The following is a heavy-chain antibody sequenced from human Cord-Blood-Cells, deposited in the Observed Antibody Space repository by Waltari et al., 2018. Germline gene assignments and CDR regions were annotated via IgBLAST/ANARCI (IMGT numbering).Heavy chain of an antibody. CDR1: GGSINSSSYY. CDR3: ARPRTTGSSYFDY. J-gene: IGHJ4*02. D-gene: IGHD3-10*01. Sequence: QLQLQESGPGLVKPSETLSLTCTVSGGSINSSSYYWGWIRQPPGKGLEWIGSIYYSGSTYYNPSLKSRVTISVDTSKNQFSLKLSSVTAADTAVYYCARPRTTGSSYFDYWGQGTLVTVSS. CDR2: IYYSGST. V-gene: IGHV4-39*01.